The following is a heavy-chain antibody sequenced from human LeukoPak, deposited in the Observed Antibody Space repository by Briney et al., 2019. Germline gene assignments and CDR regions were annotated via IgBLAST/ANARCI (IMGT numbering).Heavy chain of an antibody. J-gene: IGHJ4*02. CDR1: GFTFSSYG. Sequence: GGSLRLSCAASGFTFSSYGMHWVRQAPGKGPEWVAVIWYDGSNKYYADSVKGRFTISRDNSKNTLYLQMNSLRAEDTAVYYCARESHYDSSASVGYWGQGTLVTVSS. CDR2: IWYDGSNK. V-gene: IGHV3-33*01. CDR3: ARESHYDSSASVGY. D-gene: IGHD3-22*01.